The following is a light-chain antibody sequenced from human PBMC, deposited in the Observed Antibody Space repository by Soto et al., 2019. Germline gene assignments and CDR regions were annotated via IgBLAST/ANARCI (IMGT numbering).Light chain of an antibody. CDR3: LQYGNSPYT. J-gene: IGKJ2*01. CDR1: QSVSSGD. CDR2: GAS. V-gene: IGKV3-20*01. Sequence: EIALTQSPGTLSLSPGERATLSCRTSQSVSSGDFAWYQHRPGQAPRLVIYGASTRATGDPDRFSGSGSGTDFTLTISGREPDDFAVYFCLQYGNSPYTFGQGTKLEMK.